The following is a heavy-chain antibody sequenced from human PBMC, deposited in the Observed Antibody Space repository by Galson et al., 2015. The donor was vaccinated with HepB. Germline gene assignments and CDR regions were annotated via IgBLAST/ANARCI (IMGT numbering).Heavy chain of an antibody. CDR3: ARDEEYSSDWYAAGTFHYYGMDV. V-gene: IGHV3-21*01. D-gene: IGHD6-19*01. CDR2: ISSSSSYI. CDR1: GFTFSRYS. Sequence: SLRLSCAGSGFTFSRYSMNWVRQAPGKGLEWVSSISSSSSYIYYADSVKGRFTISRDSAKNSLFLQMNSLRAEDTAVYYCARDEEYSSDWYAAGTFHYYGMDVWGQGTTVTVSS. J-gene: IGHJ6*02.